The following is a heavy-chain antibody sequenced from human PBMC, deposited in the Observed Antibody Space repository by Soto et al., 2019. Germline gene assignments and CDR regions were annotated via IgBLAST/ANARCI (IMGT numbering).Heavy chain of an antibody. D-gene: IGHD3-22*01. CDR1: GGSISSYY. CDR2: IYYSGST. Sequence: PSETLSLTCTVSGGSISSYYWSWIRQPPGKGLEWIGYIYYSGSTNYNPSLKSRVTISVDTSKNQFSLKLRSVTAADTAVYYCARGPSIGYPHYYYYGMDVWGQGTTVTVSS. V-gene: IGHV4-59*01. CDR3: ARGPSIGYPHYYYYGMDV. J-gene: IGHJ6*02.